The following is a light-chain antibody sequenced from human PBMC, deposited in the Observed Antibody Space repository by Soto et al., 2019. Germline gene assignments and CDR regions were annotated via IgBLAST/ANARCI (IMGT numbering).Light chain of an antibody. CDR3: QRYGSLPVLFT. J-gene: IGKJ3*01. V-gene: IGKV3-20*01. CDR1: QSVSNNY. Sequence: SPPYQYLNPGERATLSCRASQSVSNNYLAWYQQKPGQAPRLLIYGASSRATAIPDRFSGSGSGTDFTLTISRLEPEDFAVYYCQRYGSLPVLFTFGPRTKVDI. CDR2: GAS.